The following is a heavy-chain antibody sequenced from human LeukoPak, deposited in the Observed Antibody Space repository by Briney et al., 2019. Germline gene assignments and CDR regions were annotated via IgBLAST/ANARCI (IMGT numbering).Heavy chain of an antibody. V-gene: IGHV3-23*01. Sequence: GGSLRLSCAASRFTFITYAMRWVHQAPGKGLEWVSAGSGSGGSTYYADSGKGRFTISRDNSKNTLYLQMNSLRAEDTSVYYCAKDGLVWFGELNWGQGTLVTVSS. D-gene: IGHD3-10*01. CDR2: GSGSGGST. CDR3: AKDGLVWFGELN. J-gene: IGHJ4*02. CDR1: RFTFITYA.